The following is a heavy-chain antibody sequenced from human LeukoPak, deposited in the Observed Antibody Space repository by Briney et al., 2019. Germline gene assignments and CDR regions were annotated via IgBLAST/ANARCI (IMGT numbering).Heavy chain of an antibody. V-gene: IGHV3-49*04. Sequence: GGSLRLSCTASGFTFGDYGMSWVRQAPGKGLEWVGFIRSKAYGGTTEYAASVKGRFTISRDDSKSIAYLQMNSLKTEDTAVYYCARDLLQLGHAFDIWGQGTMVTVSS. D-gene: IGHD1-1*01. CDR2: IRSKAYGGTT. CDR3: ARDLLQLGHAFDI. CDR1: GFTFGDYG. J-gene: IGHJ3*02.